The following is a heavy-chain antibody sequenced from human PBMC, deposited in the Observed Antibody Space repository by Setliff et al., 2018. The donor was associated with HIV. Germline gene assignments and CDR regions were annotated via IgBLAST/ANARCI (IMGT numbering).Heavy chain of an antibody. CDR3: AKTLYSAGGGEVFEY. V-gene: IGHV3-33*06. CDR2: IWSDGSRR. J-gene: IGHJ4*02. Sequence: PGGSLRLSCAASGFTFNNFGMHCVRQAPGKGLEWVALIWSDGSRREDADSVKGRFTISRENSKNNLDLEMNSLRAEDTAVYYCAKTLYSAGGGEVFEYWGPGTQVTVSS. D-gene: IGHD3-16*01. CDR1: GFTFNNFG.